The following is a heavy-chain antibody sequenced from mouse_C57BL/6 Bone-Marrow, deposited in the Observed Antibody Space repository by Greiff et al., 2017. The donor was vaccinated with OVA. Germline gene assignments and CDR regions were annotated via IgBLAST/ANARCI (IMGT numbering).Heavy chain of an antibody. CDR2: FDPNSGGT. CDR1: GYTFPSYR. CDR3: ERSWFAY. Sequence: VQLQQLGAELVKLGAPVMLSCKVFGYTFPSYRLHWVKQRPGRGFEGIGMFDPNSGGTKYNEEFMSKATPTVAKLSSTAYMQLSSLTSEDSAVYCCERSWFAYWGKGTLVTVSA. V-gene: IGHV1-72*01. J-gene: IGHJ3*01.